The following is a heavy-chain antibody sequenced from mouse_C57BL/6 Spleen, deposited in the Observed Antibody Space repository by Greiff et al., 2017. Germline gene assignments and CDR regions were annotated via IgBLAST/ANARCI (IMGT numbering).Heavy chain of an antibody. Sequence: QVQLQQPGAELVMPGASVKLSCKASGYTFTSYWMHWVKQRPGQGLEWIGEIDPSDSYTNYNQKFKGKSTLTVDKSSSTAYMQLSSLTSEDSAVYYCARGGYATEGFAYWGQGTLVTVSA. CDR3: ARGGYATEGFAY. CDR1: GYTFTSYW. CDR2: IDPSDSYT. D-gene: IGHD6-1*01. J-gene: IGHJ3*01. V-gene: IGHV1-69*01.